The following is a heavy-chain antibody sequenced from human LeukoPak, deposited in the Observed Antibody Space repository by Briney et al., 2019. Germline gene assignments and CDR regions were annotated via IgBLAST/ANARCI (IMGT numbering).Heavy chain of an antibody. D-gene: IGHD1-26*01. Sequence: GGSLRLSCAASGFRVNDYGIHWVRQAPGKGLEGVAVIWYDGSNRYYADSVKGRFTISRDTSKNTLYLQMNSLRAEDTAVYYCATEGGSRFFDYWGQGTLVTVSS. CDR2: IWYDGSNR. CDR1: GFRVNDYG. V-gene: IGHV3-33*01. J-gene: IGHJ4*02. CDR3: ATEGGSRFFDY.